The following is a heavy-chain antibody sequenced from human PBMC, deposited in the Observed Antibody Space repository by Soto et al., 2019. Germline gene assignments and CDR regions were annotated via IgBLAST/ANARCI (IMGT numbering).Heavy chain of an antibody. CDR3: AKRSLYGGPAY. CDR1: GFTFSSSA. J-gene: IGHJ4*02. V-gene: IGHV3-23*01. Sequence: GGSLRLSCAASGFTFSSSAMSWVRQAPGKGLEWVSAISGNGANTYYPDSVKGRFTISRDNSKNTLYLQMNSLRVEDTAVYYCAKRSLYGGPAYWGQGALVTVSS. CDR2: ISGNGANT. D-gene: IGHD4-17*01.